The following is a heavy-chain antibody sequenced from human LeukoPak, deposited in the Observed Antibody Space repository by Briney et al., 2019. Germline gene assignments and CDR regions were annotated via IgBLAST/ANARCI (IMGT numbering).Heavy chain of an antibody. Sequence: PGGSLRLSCAASGFTFSSYAMSWVRQAPGKGLEWVSVIYSGGSTYYADSVKGRFTISRDTSKNTLSLQMNSLRAEDTAVYYCATGFARGGYSGYDYWGQGTLVTVSS. CDR2: IYSGGST. D-gene: IGHD6-13*01. V-gene: IGHV3-53*01. CDR1: GFTFSSYA. J-gene: IGHJ4*02. CDR3: ATGFARGGYSGYDY.